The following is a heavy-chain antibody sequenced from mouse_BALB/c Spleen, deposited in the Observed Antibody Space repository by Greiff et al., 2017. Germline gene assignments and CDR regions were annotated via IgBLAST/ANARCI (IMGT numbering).Heavy chain of an antibody. CDR2: IWAGGST. CDR1: GFSLTSYG. D-gene: IGHD2-4*01. CDR3: ASMITTAWFAY. Sequence: QVQLKESGPGLVAPSQSLSITCTVSGFSLTSYGVHWVRQPPGKGLEWLGVIWAGGSTNYNSARMSRLSISKDNSKSQVFLKMNSLQTDDTAMYYCASMITTAWFAYWGQGTLVTVSA. V-gene: IGHV2-9*02. J-gene: IGHJ3*01.